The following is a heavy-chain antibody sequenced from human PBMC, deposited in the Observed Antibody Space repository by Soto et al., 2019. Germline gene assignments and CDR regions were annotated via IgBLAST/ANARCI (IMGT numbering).Heavy chain of an antibody. D-gene: IGHD1-1*01. CDR2: ISGSGGST. CDR1: GFTFSSYA. J-gene: IGHJ6*02. V-gene: IGHV3-23*01. Sequence: GGSLRLSCAASGFTFSSYAMSWVRQAPGKGLEWVSAISGSGGSTYYADSVKGRFTISRDNSKNTLYLQMNSLRAEDTAVYYCALTDSTPPVWIYYYGMDVWGQGTTVTVSS. CDR3: ALTDSTPPVWIYYYGMDV.